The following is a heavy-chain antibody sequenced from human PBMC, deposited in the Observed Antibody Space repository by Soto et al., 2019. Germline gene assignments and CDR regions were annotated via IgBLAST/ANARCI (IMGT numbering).Heavy chain of an antibody. CDR3: ARIHRGGDGAFDI. V-gene: IGHV2-70*04. D-gene: IGHD3-10*01. CDR1: GFSLSTSGMR. Sequence: SGPTLVNPTQTLTLTCTLSGFSLSTSGMRVSWIRQPPGKALEWLARIDWDDDKFYSTSLKTRLTISKDTSKNQVVLTMTNMDPVDTATYYCARIHRGGDGAFDIWGQGTMVTVSS. CDR2: IDWDDDK. J-gene: IGHJ3*02.